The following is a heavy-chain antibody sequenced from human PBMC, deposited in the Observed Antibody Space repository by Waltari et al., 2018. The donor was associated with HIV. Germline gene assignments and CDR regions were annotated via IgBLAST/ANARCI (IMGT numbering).Heavy chain of an antibody. CDR2: IYYRGST. D-gene: IGHD6-6*01. J-gene: IGHJ4*02. V-gene: IGHV4-59*01. Sequence: QVQLQESGPGLVKPSETLSLTCTVSGGSISSSYWSWIRQPPGKGLEWIGYIYYRGSTNYNPSLKSRVTISVDTSKNQFSLKLSSVTAADTAVYYCARAGKQLEEVFPTYYFDYWGQGTLVTVSS. CDR3: ARAGKQLEEVFPTYYFDY. CDR1: GGSISSSY.